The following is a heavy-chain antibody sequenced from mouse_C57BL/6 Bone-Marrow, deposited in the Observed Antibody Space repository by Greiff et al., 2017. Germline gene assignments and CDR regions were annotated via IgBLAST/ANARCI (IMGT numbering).Heavy chain of an antibody. D-gene: IGHD3-2*02. V-gene: IGHV7-1*01. CDR2: SRNKANDYTT. CDR1: GFTFSDFY. CDR3: ARDDSSGCAMDY. Sequence: EVKLVESGGGLVQSGRSLRLSCATSGFTFSDFYMEWVRQAPGKGLEWIAASRNKANDYTTEYSASVKGRFIVSRDTSQSILYLQMNALRAEDTAIYYCARDDSSGCAMDYWGQGTSVTVSS. J-gene: IGHJ4*01.